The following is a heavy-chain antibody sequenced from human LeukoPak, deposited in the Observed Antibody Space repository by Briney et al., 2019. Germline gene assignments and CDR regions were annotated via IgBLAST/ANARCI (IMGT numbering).Heavy chain of an antibody. V-gene: IGHV4-59*01. Sequence: SETLSLTCTVSGGSISSYYWSWIRQPPGKGLEWIGYIYYSGSTSYNPSLKSRVTISVDTSKNQFSLKLSSVTAADTAVYYCASSQSAEGWFDPWGQGTLVTVSS. CDR3: ASSQSAEGWFDP. CDR1: GGSISSYY. CDR2: IYYSGST. J-gene: IGHJ5*02.